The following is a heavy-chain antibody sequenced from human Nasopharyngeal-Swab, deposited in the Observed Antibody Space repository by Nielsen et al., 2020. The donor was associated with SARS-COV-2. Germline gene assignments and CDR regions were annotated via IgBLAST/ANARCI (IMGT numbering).Heavy chain of an antibody. J-gene: IGHJ3*02. V-gene: IGHV4-59*01. CDR3: ARLAGRTAFDI. CDR2: IYYSGST. CDR1: GGSISSYD. D-gene: IGHD6-13*01. Sequence: SDTLSLTFTVSGGSISSYDWSWIRQPPGKGLEWIGYIYYSGSTNYNPSLKSRVTISVDTSTNQFSLKLSSVTAADTAVYYCARLAGRTAFDIWGQGTMVTVSS.